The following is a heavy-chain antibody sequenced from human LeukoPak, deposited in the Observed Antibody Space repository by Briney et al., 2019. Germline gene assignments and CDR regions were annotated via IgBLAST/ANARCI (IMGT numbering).Heavy chain of an antibody. CDR2: IKQDGSEK. V-gene: IGHV3-7*01. J-gene: IGHJ5*02. CDR1: GFTISTYG. Sequence: PGGSLRLSCAASGFTISTYGMNWVRQAPGKGLEWVANIKQDGSEKYYVDSVKGRLTISRDNAKNSLYLQMNSLRAEDTAVYYCARAESLLWFGELLSWFDPWGQGTLVTVSS. D-gene: IGHD3-10*01. CDR3: ARAESLLWFGELLSWFDP.